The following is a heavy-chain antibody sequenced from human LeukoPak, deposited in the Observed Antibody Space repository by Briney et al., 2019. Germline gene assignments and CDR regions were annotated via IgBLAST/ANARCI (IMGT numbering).Heavy chain of an antibody. CDR3: ARTYYYDSSVYYWGAFDI. CDR2: INHSGST. J-gene: IGHJ3*02. D-gene: IGHD3-22*01. Sequence: PSETLSLTCAVYGGSFSGYYWSWIRQPPGKGLEWIGEINHSGSTNYNPSLKSRVTISVDTSKNQFSLKLSSVTAADTAVYYCARTYYYDSSVYYWGAFDIWGQGTMVTVSS. CDR1: GGSFSGYY. V-gene: IGHV4-34*01.